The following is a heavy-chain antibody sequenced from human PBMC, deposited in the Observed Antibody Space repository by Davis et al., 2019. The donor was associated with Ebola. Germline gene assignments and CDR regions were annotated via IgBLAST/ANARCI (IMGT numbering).Heavy chain of an antibody. D-gene: IGHD6-19*01. Sequence: ASVKVSCKASGYTFTSYGISWVRQAPGQGLEWMGWISAYNGNTNYAQKFQGRVTITRDTSASTAYMELSSLRSEDTAVYYCARDSSGWNWFDPWGQGTLVTVSS. J-gene: IGHJ5*02. CDR1: GYTFTSYG. CDR2: ISAYNGNT. CDR3: ARDSSGWNWFDP. V-gene: IGHV1-18*04.